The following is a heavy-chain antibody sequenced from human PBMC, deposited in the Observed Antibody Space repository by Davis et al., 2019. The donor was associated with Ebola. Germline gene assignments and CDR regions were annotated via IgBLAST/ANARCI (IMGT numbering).Heavy chain of an antibody. CDR2: INHSGST. D-gene: IGHD5-24*01. CDR1: GGSFSGYY. Sequence: SETLSLTCTVYGGSFSGYYWSWIRQPPGMGLRWLGEINHSGSTNYNPSLRSRVTISVDTSKNQFSLKLSSVTAEDTAVYYCAREMMATINYWGQGTLVTVSS. J-gene: IGHJ4*02. V-gene: IGHV4-34*01. CDR3: AREMMATINY.